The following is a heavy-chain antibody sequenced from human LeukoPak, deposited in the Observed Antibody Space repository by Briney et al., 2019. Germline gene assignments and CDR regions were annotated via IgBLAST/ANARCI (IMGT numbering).Heavy chain of an antibody. V-gene: IGHV3-33*06. CDR1: GFTFSSYG. J-gene: IGHJ4*02. CDR3: AKVSPGYSSGFDY. CDR2: IWYDGSNK. D-gene: IGHD6-19*01. Sequence: AGSLRLSCAASGFTFSSYGMHWVRQVPGKVLEWVAVIWYDGSNKYYADSVKGRFTISRDNSKNTLYLQMNSLRAEDTAVYYCAKVSPGYSSGFDYWGQGTLVTVSS.